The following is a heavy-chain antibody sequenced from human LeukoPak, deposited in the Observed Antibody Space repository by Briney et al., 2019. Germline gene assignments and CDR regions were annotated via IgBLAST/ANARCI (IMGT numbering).Heavy chain of an antibody. CDR2: INHSGST. D-gene: IGHD2-15*01. Sequence: PSETLSLTCAVYGGSFSGYYWSWIRQPPGKGLEWIGEINHSGSTNYNPSLKSRVTISVDTSKNQFSLKLSSVTAADTAVYYCARGPSVLVAAATRLKPTDLWGRGTLVTVSS. J-gene: IGHJ2*01. CDR3: ARGPSVLVAAATRLKPTDL. CDR1: GGSFSGYY. V-gene: IGHV4-34*01.